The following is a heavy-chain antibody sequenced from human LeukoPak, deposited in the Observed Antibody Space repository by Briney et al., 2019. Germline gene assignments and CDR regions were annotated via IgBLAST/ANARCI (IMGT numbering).Heavy chain of an antibody. Sequence: SETLSLTCTVSGRSISSYYWSWIPQPPGKGLEWIGYIYYSGSTNYNPSLKSRVTISVDTSKNQFSLKLSSVTAADTAVYYCARVGYSSSWYPNYYYYMDVWGKGTTVTVSS. CDR3: ARVGYSSSWYPNYYYYMDV. CDR2: IYYSGST. CDR1: GRSISSYY. V-gene: IGHV4-59*01. D-gene: IGHD6-13*01. J-gene: IGHJ6*03.